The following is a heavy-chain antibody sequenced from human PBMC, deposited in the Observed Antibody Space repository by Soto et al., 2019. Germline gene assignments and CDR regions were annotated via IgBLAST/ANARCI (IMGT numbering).Heavy chain of an antibody. J-gene: IGHJ4*02. Sequence: EVQLVESGGGLVQPGGSLKLSCAASGFTFSGSAMHWVRQASGKGLEWVGRIRSKANNYATAYAASLMGRFTISRDDSKNTAYLQMNNLKTEDTAVDYCTRQGPGYCAYGVCKDYWGQGALVTVSS. V-gene: IGHV3-73*02. CDR3: TRQGPGYCAYGVCKDY. D-gene: IGHD2-8*01. CDR1: GFTFSGSA. CDR2: IRSKANNYAT.